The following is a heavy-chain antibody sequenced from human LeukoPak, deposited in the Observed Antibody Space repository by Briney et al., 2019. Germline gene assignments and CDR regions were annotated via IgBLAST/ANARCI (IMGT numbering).Heavy chain of an antibody. CDR3: ASTQTFDY. CDR2: IKQDGSEK. J-gene: IGHJ4*02. Sequence: GGSLRLSCAASGFTFSSYWVSWVRQAPGKGLEWVANIKQDGSEKYYVDSVKGRFTISRDNAKNSLYLQMNSLRAEDTAVYYCASTQTFDYWGQGTLVTVSS. CDR1: GFTFSSYW. V-gene: IGHV3-7*01.